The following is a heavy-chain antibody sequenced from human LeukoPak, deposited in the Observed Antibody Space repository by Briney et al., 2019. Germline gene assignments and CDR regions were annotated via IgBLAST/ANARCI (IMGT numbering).Heavy chain of an antibody. V-gene: IGHV4-59*01. CDR2: MSYSGST. CDR3: ARGGSIVGATPHDTFDI. Sequence: PSETLSLTCTASGVAISIYYRSWIRQPPGKGLDWVAYMSYSGSTNYNPSLKSRVSISVDTSKNQFTLKLTSVTAADTAVYYCARGGSIVGATPHDTFDIWGQGTMVTVSS. D-gene: IGHD1-26*01. J-gene: IGHJ3*02. CDR1: GVAISIYY.